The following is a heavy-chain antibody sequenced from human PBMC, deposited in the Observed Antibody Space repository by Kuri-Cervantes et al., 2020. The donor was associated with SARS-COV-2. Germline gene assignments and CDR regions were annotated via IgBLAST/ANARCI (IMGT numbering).Heavy chain of an antibody. CDR2: INPNSGGT. V-gene: IGHV1-2*02. Sequence: ASVKVSCKASGYTFTGYYMHWVRQAPGQGLEWMGWINPNSGGTNYAQKFQGRVTMTRDTSISTAYMELSRLRSDDTAVYYCARDRWRRGGRNPSIAARPTFYYYYYGMDVWGQGTTVTSP. D-gene: IGHD6-6*01. CDR3: ARDRWRRGGRNPSIAARPTFYYYYYGMDV. J-gene: IGHJ6*02. CDR1: GYTFTGYY.